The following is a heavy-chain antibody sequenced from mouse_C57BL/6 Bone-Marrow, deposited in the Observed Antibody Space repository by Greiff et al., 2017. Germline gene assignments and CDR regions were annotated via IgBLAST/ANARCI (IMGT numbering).Heavy chain of an antibody. CDR2: ISYDGSN. J-gene: IGHJ3*01. CDR1: GYSITSGYY. D-gene: IGHD2-4*01. CDR3: ARDTDYDGGFAY. V-gene: IGHV3-6*01. Sequence: EVKLMESGPGLVKPSQSLSLTCSVTGYSITSGYYWNWIRQFPGNKLEWMGYISYDGSNNYNPSLKNRISITRDTSKNQFFLKLNSVTTEDTATYYCARDTDYDGGFAYWGQGTLVTVSA.